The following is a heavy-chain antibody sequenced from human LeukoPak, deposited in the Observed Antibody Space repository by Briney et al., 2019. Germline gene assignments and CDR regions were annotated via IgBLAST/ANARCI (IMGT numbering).Heavy chain of an antibody. CDR2: INAGNDNT. CDR3: ARDRYYGSGNYNYFDY. J-gene: IGHJ4*02. D-gene: IGHD3-10*01. V-gene: IGHV1-3*01. Sequence: ASVKVSCKASGYTLTSHTIHWARQAPGQRLEWMGWINAGNDNTEYSQRFQGRVTITRDTSASTAYMELSSLRSEDTAVYYCARDRYYGSGNYNYFDYWGQGTLVTVSS. CDR1: GYTLTSHT.